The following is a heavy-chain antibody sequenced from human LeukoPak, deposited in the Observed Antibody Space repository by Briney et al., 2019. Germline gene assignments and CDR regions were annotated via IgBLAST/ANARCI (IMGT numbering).Heavy chain of an antibody. CDR1: GFTFSSYA. J-gene: IGHJ3*02. V-gene: IGHV3-23*01. CDR3: ARALMYYDILTGRDAFDI. Sequence: GGSLRLSCAASGFTFSSYAMSWVRQAPGKGLEWVSAISGSGGSTYYADSVKGRFTISRDNSKNTLYLQMNSLRAEDTAVYYCARALMYYDILTGRDAFDIWGQGTMVTVSS. D-gene: IGHD3-9*01. CDR2: ISGSGGST.